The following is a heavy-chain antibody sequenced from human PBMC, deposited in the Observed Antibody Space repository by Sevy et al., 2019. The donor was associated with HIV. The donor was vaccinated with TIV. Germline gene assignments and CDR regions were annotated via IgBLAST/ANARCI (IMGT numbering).Heavy chain of an antibody. CDR2: ISYDGIIK. CDR3: AREGGYTSAWSPGNY. D-gene: IGHD6-19*01. Sequence: GESLKISCAASGFTFNTHAMHWVRQAPGKGLEWVALISYDGIIKYYADSVKGRLTISRDNSKNTLSLQMNSLRIEETAVYYCAREGGYTSAWSPGNYWGQGTLVTVSS. J-gene: IGHJ4*02. V-gene: IGHV3-30*04. CDR1: GFTFNTHA.